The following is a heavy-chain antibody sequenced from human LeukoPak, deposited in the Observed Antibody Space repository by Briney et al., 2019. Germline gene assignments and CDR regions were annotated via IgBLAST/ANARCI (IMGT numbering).Heavy chain of an antibody. CDR2: ISRSGGST. D-gene: IGHD3-22*01. CDR1: GFTFSSYA. CDR3: ARELNYYDSSGYFDY. J-gene: IGHJ4*02. V-gene: IGHV3-23*01. Sequence: QTGGSLRLYCAAAGFTFSSYAMSWVPQAPGKGLEWGSGISRSGGSTYYADSVQGRFTIPRGNSTNTLYLQMNSLRAEDTAVYYCARELNYYDSSGYFDYWGQGTLVTVSS.